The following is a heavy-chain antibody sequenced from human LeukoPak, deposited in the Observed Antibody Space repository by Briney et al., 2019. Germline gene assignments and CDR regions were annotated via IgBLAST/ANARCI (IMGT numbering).Heavy chain of an antibody. CDR2: VYYSGGT. Sequence: SETLSLTCTVSGASISSSSYYWGWIRQPPGKELEWIGSVYYSGGTYYNPSLKSRVTMSVDTSKNQFSLKLSSVTAADTAVYYCARDTILSSTENWFDPWGQGTLVTVSS. V-gene: IGHV4-39*07. CDR3: ARDTILSSTENWFDP. J-gene: IGHJ5*02. D-gene: IGHD2-2*01. CDR1: GASISSSSYY.